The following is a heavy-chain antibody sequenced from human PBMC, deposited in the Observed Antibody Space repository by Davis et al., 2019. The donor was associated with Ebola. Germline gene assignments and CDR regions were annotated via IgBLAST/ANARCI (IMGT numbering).Heavy chain of an antibody. CDR3: ARAPVGAVIMHY. J-gene: IGHJ4*02. Sequence: HTGGSLRLSCAASGFTFSSYWMHWVRQAPGKGLVWVSRINSDGSSTSYADSVKGRFTISRDNAKNTLYLQMNSLRAEDTAVYYCARAPVGAVIMHYWGQGTLVTVSS. CDR2: INSDGSST. V-gene: IGHV3-74*01. D-gene: IGHD3-3*01. CDR1: GFTFSSYW.